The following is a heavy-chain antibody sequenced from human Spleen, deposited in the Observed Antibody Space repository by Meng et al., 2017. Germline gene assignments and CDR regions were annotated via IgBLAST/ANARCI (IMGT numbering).Heavy chain of an antibody. Sequence: QVHLLQSGPEVKKPGASVRVSCKASGGTFSSYAISWVRQAPGQGLEWMGGIIPILGIANYAQKFQGRVTITADKSTSTAYMELSSLRSGDTAVYYCARDNESWFDPWGQGTLVTVSS. CDR2: IIPILGIA. CDR3: ARDNESWFDP. J-gene: IGHJ5*02. V-gene: IGHV1-69*10. CDR1: GGTFSSYA.